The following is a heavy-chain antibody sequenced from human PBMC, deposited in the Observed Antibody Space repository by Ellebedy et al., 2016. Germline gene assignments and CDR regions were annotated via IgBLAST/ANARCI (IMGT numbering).Heavy chain of an antibody. Sequence: ASVKVSCXASGYTFTTYGISWVRQAPGQGLEWLGWISPYYGSTQYTQKLQGRVTMTTDTSTSTAYLELRSLGSDDTAVYYCVRESEPARDKITFHYWGQGTLVTVSS. D-gene: IGHD1-14*01. V-gene: IGHV1-18*01. J-gene: IGHJ4*02. CDR1: GYTFTTYG. CDR3: VRESEPARDKITFHY. CDR2: ISPYYGST.